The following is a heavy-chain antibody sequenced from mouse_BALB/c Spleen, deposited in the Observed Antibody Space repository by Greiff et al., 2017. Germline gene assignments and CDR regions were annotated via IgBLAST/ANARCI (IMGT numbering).Heavy chain of an antibody. Sequence: EVKLVESGGGLVKPGGSLKLSCAASGFTFSDYYMYWVRQTPEKRLEWVATISDGGSYTYYPDSVKGRFTISRDNAKNNLYLQMSSLKSEDTAMYYCARGATVVEGYAMDYWGQGTSVTVSS. J-gene: IGHJ4*01. V-gene: IGHV5-4*02. D-gene: IGHD1-1*01. CDR1: GFTFSDYY. CDR2: ISDGGSYT. CDR3: ARGATVVEGYAMDY.